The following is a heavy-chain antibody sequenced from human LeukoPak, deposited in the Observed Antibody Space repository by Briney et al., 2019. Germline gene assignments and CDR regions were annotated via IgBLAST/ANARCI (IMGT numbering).Heavy chain of an antibody. CDR2: INPSSGGT. CDR3: ARGLWRDGYSFDY. V-gene: IGHV1-2*04. J-gene: IGHJ4*02. CDR1: GYTFTGYY. Sequence: ASVKVSCKASGYTFTGYYMHWVRQAPGQGLEWMGWINPSSGGTNYAQKFQGWVTMTRDTSISTAYMELSRLRSDDTAVYYCARGLWRDGYSFDYWGQGTLVTVSS. D-gene: IGHD5-24*01.